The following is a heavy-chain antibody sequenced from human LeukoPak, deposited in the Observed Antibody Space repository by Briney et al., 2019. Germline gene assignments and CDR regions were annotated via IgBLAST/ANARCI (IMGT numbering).Heavy chain of an antibody. Sequence: ASVKVSCKASGYTFTGYYMHWVRQAPGQGLEWMGWMNPNSGNTGYAQKFQGRVTMTRNTSISTAYMELSSLRSEDTAVYYCARGARIAVAVSAYWGQGTLVTVSS. D-gene: IGHD6-19*01. V-gene: IGHV1-8*02. CDR3: ARGARIAVAVSAY. J-gene: IGHJ4*02. CDR1: GYTFTGYY. CDR2: MNPNSGNT.